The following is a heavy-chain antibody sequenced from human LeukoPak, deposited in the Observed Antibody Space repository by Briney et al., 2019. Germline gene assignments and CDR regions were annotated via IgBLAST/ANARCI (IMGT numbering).Heavy chain of an antibody. CDR2: IYTSGST. V-gene: IGHV4-61*02. CDR3: ARGVGTTVTTFDY. Sequence: PSETLSLTCTVSGGSISTSNYYWGWIRQPAGKGLEWIGRIYTSGSTNYNPSLKSRVTISVDTSKNQFSLKLSSVTAADTAVYYCARGVGTTVTTFDYWGQGTLVTVSS. D-gene: IGHD4-17*01. J-gene: IGHJ4*02. CDR1: GGSISTSNYY.